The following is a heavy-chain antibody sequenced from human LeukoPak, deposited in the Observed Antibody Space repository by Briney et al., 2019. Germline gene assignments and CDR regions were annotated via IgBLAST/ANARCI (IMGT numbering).Heavy chain of an antibody. V-gene: IGHV3-74*01. D-gene: IGHD5-18*01. CDR2: ITGDGSST. Sequence: GGSLRLSCAASGFTFSGYWMHWVRQVPGKGLVWVSRITGDGSSTTYADSVKGRFTISRDNAKNTVFLQMISLRAEDTAVYYCAMDTGWYFDLWGRGTLVTVSS. CDR3: AMDTGWYFDL. J-gene: IGHJ2*01. CDR1: GFTFSGYW.